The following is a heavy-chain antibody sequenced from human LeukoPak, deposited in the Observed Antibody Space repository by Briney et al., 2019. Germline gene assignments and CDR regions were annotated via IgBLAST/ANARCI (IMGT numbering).Heavy chain of an antibody. J-gene: IGHJ4*02. CDR1: GGSISSSSYY. Sequence: SETLSPTCTVSGGSISSSSYYWGWIRQPPGKGLEWIGSIYYSGSTYYNPSLKSRVTISVDTSKNQFSLKLSSVTATDTAVYYCARQGAGVDIVATMREEAFDYWGQGTLVTVSS. V-gene: IGHV4-39*01. D-gene: IGHD5-12*01. CDR3: ARQGAGVDIVATMREEAFDY. CDR2: IYYSGST.